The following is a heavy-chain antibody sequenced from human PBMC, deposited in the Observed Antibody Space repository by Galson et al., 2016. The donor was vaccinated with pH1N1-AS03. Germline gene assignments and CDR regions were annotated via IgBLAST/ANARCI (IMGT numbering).Heavy chain of an antibody. J-gene: IGHJ4*02. D-gene: IGHD2-2*01. CDR3: VITSGGRAAHDY. V-gene: IGHV3-66*03. Sequence: SLRLSCAVSGFHVNNIYMSWVRQPPGQGLEWISLIFTSGTTYYADSVKGRFTISRDNSKNTLYLQMNSLRPEDTAVYHCVITSGGRAAHDYWGQGTLVAVSS. CDR1: GFHVNNIY. CDR2: IFTSGTT.